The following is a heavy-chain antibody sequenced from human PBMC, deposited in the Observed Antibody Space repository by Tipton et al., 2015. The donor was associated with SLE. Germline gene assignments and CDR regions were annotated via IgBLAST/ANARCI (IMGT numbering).Heavy chain of an antibody. CDR1: GYTFTSYG. D-gene: IGHD4-11*01. CDR2: ISAYNGNT. V-gene: IGHV1-18*01. J-gene: IGHJ6*02. Sequence: QLVQSGAEVKKPGASVKVSCKASGYTFTSYGISWVRQVPGQGLEWMGWISAYNGNTNYAQKLQGRVTMTTDTSTSTAYMELRSLRSDDTAVYYCARVGYSNFYYDYYGMDVWCQGTTVTVSS. CDR3: ARVGYSNFYYDYYGMDV.